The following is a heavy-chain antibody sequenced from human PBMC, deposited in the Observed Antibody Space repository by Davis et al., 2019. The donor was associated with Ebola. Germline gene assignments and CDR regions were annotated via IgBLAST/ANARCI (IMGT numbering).Heavy chain of an antibody. CDR3: AKPMDPYYDFWSGYSLGAFDI. J-gene: IGHJ3*02. V-gene: IGHV3-21*04. CDR1: GFTFSSYS. CDR2: ISSSSSYI. Sequence: PGGSLRLSCAASGFTFSSYSMNWVRQAPGKGLEWVSSISSSSSYIYYADSVKGRFTISRDNAKNSLYLQMNSLRAEDTAEYYCAKPMDPYYDFWSGYSLGAFDIWGQGTMVTVSS. D-gene: IGHD3-3*01.